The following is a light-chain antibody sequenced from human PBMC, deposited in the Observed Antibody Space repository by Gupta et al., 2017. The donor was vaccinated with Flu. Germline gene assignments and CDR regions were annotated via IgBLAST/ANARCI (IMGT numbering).Light chain of an antibody. J-gene: IGLJ2*01. CDR2: KNN. CDR3: TTWDDSRSGVV. V-gene: IGLV1-47*01. CDR1: ISNIGTNY. Sequence: QSVLTQPPSASGTPGQTVTISCSGSISNIGTNYVYWYQQFPGSAPKLLIYKNNKRHSGVPDRFSGSRSGTSATLAISGLRATDEADYYCTTWDDSRSGVVFGGGTKLTVL.